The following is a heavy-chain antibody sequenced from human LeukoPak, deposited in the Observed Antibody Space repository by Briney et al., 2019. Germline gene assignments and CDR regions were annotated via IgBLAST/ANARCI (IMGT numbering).Heavy chain of an antibody. J-gene: IGHJ6*02. V-gene: IGHV1-8*01. Sequence: ASVKVSCKASGYTFTSYDINWVRQATGQGLEWMGWMNPNSGNTGYAQKFQGRVTMTRNTSISTAYMELSSLRSEDTAVYYCARASGSGSYYNDYYYYGMDVWGQGTTVTVSS. CDR2: MNPNSGNT. D-gene: IGHD3-10*01. CDR3: ARASGSGSYYNDYYYYGMDV. CDR1: GYTFTSYD.